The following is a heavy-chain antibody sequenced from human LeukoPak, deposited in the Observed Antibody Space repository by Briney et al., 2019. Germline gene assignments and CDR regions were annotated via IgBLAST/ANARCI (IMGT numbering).Heavy chain of an antibody. J-gene: IGHJ6*04. CDR1: GYSFTSYW. D-gene: IGHD1-26*01. V-gene: IGHV5-10-1*01. Sequence: GESLQVSCKGSGYSFTSYWISWVRQMPGKGLEWMGRIDPSDSYTNYSPSFQGHVTISADKSISTAYLQWSSLKASDTAMYYCARHESGYYGMDVWGKGTTVTVSS. CDR2: IDPSDSYT. CDR3: ARHESGYYGMDV.